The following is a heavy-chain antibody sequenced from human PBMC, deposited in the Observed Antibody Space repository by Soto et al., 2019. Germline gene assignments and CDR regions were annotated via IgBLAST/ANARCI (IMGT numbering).Heavy chain of an antibody. CDR2: IYYSGNT. Sequence: SETLSLTCTVSGGSISSYCWSWIRQPPGKGLEWIGYIYYSGNTNYNPSLKSRVTISVDTSKNQFSLKLSSVTAADTAVYYCARGGYSNYDQYNWFDPWGQGTLVTVSS. CDR1: GGSISSYC. D-gene: IGHD4-4*01. J-gene: IGHJ5*02. V-gene: IGHV4-59*01. CDR3: ARGGYSNYDQYNWFDP.